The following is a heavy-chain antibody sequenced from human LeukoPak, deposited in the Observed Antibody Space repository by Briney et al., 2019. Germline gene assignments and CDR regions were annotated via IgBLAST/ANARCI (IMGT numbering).Heavy chain of an antibody. Sequence: GGSLRLSCAASGLTFSSYWMHWVRQAPGKGLVWVSRINSDGSSTSYADSVKGRFTISRDNAKNTLYLQMNSLRVEDTAVYYCARGGFPVHYYYMDVWGKGTAVTISS. V-gene: IGHV3-74*01. D-gene: IGHD5-12*01. CDR3: ARGGFPVHYYYMDV. CDR1: GLTFSSYW. CDR2: INSDGSST. J-gene: IGHJ6*03.